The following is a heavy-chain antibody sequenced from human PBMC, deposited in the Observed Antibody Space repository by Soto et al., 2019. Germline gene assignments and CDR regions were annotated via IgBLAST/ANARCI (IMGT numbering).Heavy chain of an antibody. CDR3: AREMYSGYDFYGWFDP. CDR1: GYTFTSYG. Sequence: GASVKVSCKASGYTFTSYGISWVRQAPGQGLQWMGWISAYNGNTNYAQKLQGRVTMTTDTSTSTAYMELRSLRSDDTAVYYCAREMYSGYDFYGWFDPWGQGTLVTVSS. D-gene: IGHD5-12*01. J-gene: IGHJ5*02. V-gene: IGHV1-18*04. CDR2: ISAYNGNT.